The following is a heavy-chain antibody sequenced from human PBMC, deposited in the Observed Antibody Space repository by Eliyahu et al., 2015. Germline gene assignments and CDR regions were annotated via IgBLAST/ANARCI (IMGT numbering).Heavy chain of an antibody. CDR1: GYSISSGYY. D-gene: IGHD3-22*01. CDR2: ISHGEST. V-gene: IGHV4-38-2*02. J-gene: IGHJ6*02. CDR3: ARERYYDSKNYGMDV. Sequence: QVQLQESGPGLVKPSETLSLTCAVSGYSISSGYYWGWIRQPPGKGLEWIGSISHGESTYYNPSLKSRVTISVDTSKNQFSLKVSSVTAADTAVYYCARERYYDSKNYGMDVWGQGTTVTVSS.